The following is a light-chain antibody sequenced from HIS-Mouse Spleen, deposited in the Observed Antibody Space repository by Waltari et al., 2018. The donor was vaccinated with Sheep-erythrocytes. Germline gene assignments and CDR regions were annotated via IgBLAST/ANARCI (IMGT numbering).Light chain of an antibody. Sequence: SYELTQPPSVSVSPGQTASITCSGDKLGDKYACWYQQKPGQSPVLVIYQDSKRPSGLPGRVSGSNSGNTATLTIGGTQAMDEADYYCQAWDSSTAVFGGGTKLTVL. J-gene: IGLJ3*02. CDR3: QAWDSSTAV. V-gene: IGLV3-1*01. CDR1: KLGDKY. CDR2: QDS.